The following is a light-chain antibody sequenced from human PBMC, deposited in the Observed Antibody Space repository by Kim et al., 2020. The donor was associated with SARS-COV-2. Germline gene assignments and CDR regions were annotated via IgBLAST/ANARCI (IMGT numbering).Light chain of an antibody. Sequence: DIVMTQSPDSLAVSLGERATINCKSSQSVLYSSNNKNYLAWYQQKAGQPPRLLIYWASTRQSGVPDRFSGSGSGTDFSLTISSLQPDDVAVYYCQQCFSEPPTFVGGTKVDIK. V-gene: IGKV4-1*01. J-gene: IGKJ4*01. CDR1: QSVLYSSNNKNY. CDR3: QQCFSEPPT. CDR2: WAS.